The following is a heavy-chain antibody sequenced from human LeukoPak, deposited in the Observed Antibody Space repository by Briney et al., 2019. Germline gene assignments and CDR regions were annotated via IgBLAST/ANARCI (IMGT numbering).Heavy chain of an antibody. D-gene: IGHD1-1*01. CDR2: IIPIFGTA. J-gene: IGHJ4*02. V-gene: IGHV1-69*05. CDR1: GGTFSSYA. CDR3: ARSDPTTVDQFDY. Sequence: ASVKVSRKASGGTFSSYAISWVRQAPGQGLEWMGGIIPIFGTANYAQKFQGRVTITTDESTSTAYMELSSLRSEDTAVYYCARSDPTTVDQFDYWGQGTLVTVSS.